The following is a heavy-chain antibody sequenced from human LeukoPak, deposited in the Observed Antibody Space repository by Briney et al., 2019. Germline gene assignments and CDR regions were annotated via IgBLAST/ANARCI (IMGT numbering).Heavy chain of an antibody. CDR3: GASASDYVF. V-gene: IGHV3-74*01. Sequence: GRSLSLSCAASGFSVTIFCMLGVRGAPGEGLVWGSHINLDGSSTGYADSVKGRFNISRDNANNTLYLQMNSLRAEDTGVYYGGASASDYVFWGQGTLVTVSS. CDR1: GFSVTIFC. CDR2: INLDGSST. J-gene: IGHJ4*02. D-gene: IGHD3-10*01.